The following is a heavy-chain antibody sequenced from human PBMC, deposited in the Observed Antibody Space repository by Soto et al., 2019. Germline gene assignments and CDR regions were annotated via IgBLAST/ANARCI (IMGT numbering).Heavy chain of an antibody. D-gene: IGHD6-13*01. CDR1: GGSVSSGSYY. V-gene: IGHV4-61*01. CDR3: AREYSSSWATYFGY. Sequence: SETLSLTCTVSGGSVSSGSYYWSWIRQPPGKGLEWIGYIYYSGSTNYNPSLKSRVTISVDTSKNQFSLKLSSVTAADTAVYYCAREYSSSWATYFGYWGQGTLVTVSS. CDR2: IYYSGST. J-gene: IGHJ4*02.